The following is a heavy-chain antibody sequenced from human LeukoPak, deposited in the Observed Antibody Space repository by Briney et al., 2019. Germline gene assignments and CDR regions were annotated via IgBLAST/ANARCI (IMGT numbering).Heavy chain of an antibody. CDR3: AKAPRGTMVRDDAFDI. D-gene: IGHD3-10*01. V-gene: IGHV3-21*04. CDR2: ISSSSSYI. CDR1: GFTFSSYS. J-gene: IGHJ3*02. Sequence: PGGSLRLSCAASGFTFSSYSMTWVRQAPGKGLEWVSFISSSSSYIYDADSVKGRFTISRDNARKSLYLQMNSLRAEDTAVYYCAKAPRGTMVRDDAFDIWGQGTMVTVSS.